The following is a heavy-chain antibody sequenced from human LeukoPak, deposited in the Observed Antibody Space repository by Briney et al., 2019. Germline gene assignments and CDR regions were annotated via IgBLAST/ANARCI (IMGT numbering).Heavy chain of an antibody. D-gene: IGHD5-12*01. CDR3: ARGGYNGYDYGLDY. Sequence: KPGGSLRLSCVASGISFSDYYMSWIRQAPGKGLEWVSYMSSSGSVIYYADSVRGRFTISRDNAQKSLYLQMNSLTDEDTAVYYCARGGYNGYDYGLDYWGQGTLVTVSS. CDR1: GISFSDYY. V-gene: IGHV3-11*04. J-gene: IGHJ4*02. CDR2: MSSSGSVI.